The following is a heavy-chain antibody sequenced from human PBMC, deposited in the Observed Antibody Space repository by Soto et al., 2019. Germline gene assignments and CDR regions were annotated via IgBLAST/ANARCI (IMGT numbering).Heavy chain of an antibody. CDR1: CGSISSLY. Sequence: PSETLSLTCTVSCGSISSLYWSWIRQPPGKGLEWIGYIYYSGSTNYNPSLKSRVTISVDTSKNQFSLKLSSVTAADTAVYYCARDPFLLWFGEFHYGMDVWGQGTTVTVSS. J-gene: IGHJ6*02. D-gene: IGHD3-10*01. CDR2: IYYSGST. V-gene: IGHV4-59*11. CDR3: ARDPFLLWFGEFHYGMDV.